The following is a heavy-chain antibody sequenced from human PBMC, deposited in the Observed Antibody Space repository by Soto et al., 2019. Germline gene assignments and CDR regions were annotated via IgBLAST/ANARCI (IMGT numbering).Heavy chain of an antibody. V-gene: IGHV3-23*01. Sequence: EVQLLESGGGLVQPGGSLRLSCAASGFTFSSYAMSWVRQAPGKGLEWVSAISGSGGSTYYADSVKGRFTISRDNSTNTLYLQMNSLRAEDTAVYYCAKGSGSYYYYYYGMDVWGQGTTVTVSS. CDR2: ISGSGGST. CDR3: AKGSGSYYYYYYGMDV. D-gene: IGHD3-10*01. CDR1: GFTFSSYA. J-gene: IGHJ6*02.